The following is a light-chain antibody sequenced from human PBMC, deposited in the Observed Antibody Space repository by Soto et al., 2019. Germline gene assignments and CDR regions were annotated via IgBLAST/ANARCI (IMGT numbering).Light chain of an antibody. Sequence: DIVMTQSPDSLAVSLGERATINCKSSQSILYSSDNKNYLLWYQQKPGQPPKLLMYWASTRESGVPDRFRGSGSGTDFTLTLSSLLAEDVAVYSCQQYYNTPYTFGQGTKLEL. CDR3: QQYYNTPYT. V-gene: IGKV4-1*01. CDR2: WAS. J-gene: IGKJ2*01. CDR1: QSILYSSDNKNY.